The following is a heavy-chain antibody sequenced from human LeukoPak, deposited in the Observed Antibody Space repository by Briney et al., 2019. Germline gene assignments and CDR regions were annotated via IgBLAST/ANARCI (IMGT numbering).Heavy chain of an antibody. CDR2: ISGSGGST. V-gene: IGHV3-23*01. CDR1: GFTFSSYA. CDR3: AKTWLGYSNYYFDY. D-gene: IGHD4-11*01. Sequence: GGSLRLSCAASGFTFSSYAMSWVRQAPGKGLEWVSAISGSGGSTYYADSVKGRFTISRDNSKNSLYLQMNSLRAEDTAVYYCAKTWLGYSNYYFDYWGQGTLVTVSS. J-gene: IGHJ4*02.